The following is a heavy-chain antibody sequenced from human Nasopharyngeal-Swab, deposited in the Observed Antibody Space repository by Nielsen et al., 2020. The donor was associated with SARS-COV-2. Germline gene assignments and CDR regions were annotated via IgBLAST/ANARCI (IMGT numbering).Heavy chain of an antibody. J-gene: IGHJ6*02. Sequence: ASVKVSCKASGYTFTGYYMHWVRQAPGQGLEWMGIINPSGGSTSYAQKFQGRVTMTRDTSTSTVYMELSSLRSEDTAVYYCARDLTATVTTNYYYGMDVWGQGTLVTVSS. D-gene: IGHD4-17*01. CDR1: GYTFTGYY. CDR2: INPSGGST. V-gene: IGHV1-46*01. CDR3: ARDLTATVTTNYYYGMDV.